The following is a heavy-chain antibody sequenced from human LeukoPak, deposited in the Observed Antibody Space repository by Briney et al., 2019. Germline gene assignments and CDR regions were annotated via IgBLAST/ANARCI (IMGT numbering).Heavy chain of an antibody. J-gene: IGHJ3*02. Sequence: SETLPLTCTVSGGSISSSSYYWGWIRQPPGKGLEWIGSIYYSGSTYYNPSLKSRVTISVDTSKNQFSLKLSSVTAADTAVYYCARNKGSSGYYGDAFDIWGQGTMVTVSS. CDR1: GGSISSSSYY. V-gene: IGHV4-39*07. CDR2: IYYSGST. CDR3: ARNKGSSGYYGDAFDI. D-gene: IGHD3-22*01.